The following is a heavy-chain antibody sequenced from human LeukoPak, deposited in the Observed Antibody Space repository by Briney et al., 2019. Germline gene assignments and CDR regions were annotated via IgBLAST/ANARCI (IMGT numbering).Heavy chain of an antibody. V-gene: IGHV3-30*18. D-gene: IGHD1-26*01. CDR3: AKGGSFYYYYGMDV. J-gene: IGHJ6*02. Sequence: PGRSLRLSCAASGFIISSYGMHWVRQAPGKGLEWVALMSYDGSKKYYADSVKGRFTISRDNSKNTLYLQMNSLRAEDTAVYYCAKGGSFYYYYGMDVWGQGTAVTVSS. CDR2: MSYDGSKK. CDR1: GFIISSYG.